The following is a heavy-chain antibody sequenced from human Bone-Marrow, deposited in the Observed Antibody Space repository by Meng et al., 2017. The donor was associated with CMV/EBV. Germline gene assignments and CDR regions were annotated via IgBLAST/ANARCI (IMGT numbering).Heavy chain of an antibody. Sequence: GESLKISCKGSGYSFTNYWIGWVRQMPGKGLEWMGIIYPGDSDTRYSPSFQGQVTISADKSNSTAYLQWGSLKASDTAMYYCARLRTDISGSNRPDWFDPWGQGTLVTVSS. V-gene: IGHV5-51*01. CDR1: GYSFTNYW. D-gene: IGHD3-10*01. CDR2: IYPGDSDT. CDR3: ARLRTDISGSNRPDWFDP. J-gene: IGHJ5*02.